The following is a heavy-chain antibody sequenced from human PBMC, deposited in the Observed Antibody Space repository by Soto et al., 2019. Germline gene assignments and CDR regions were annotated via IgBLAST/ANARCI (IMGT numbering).Heavy chain of an antibody. CDR3: ARFLWSLGIYSGLIDF. V-gene: IGHV4-39*01. CDR1: GGSITSSSYH. Sequence: SEALSLTCTVSGGSITSSSYHWGWVRQPPGKGLEWIGTVYYSGSTNYNPSLQSRVTILVDTSQDQFSLRLRSVTAADTAVYYCARFLWSLGIYSGLIDFWGQRTQVTVSS. J-gene: IGHJ4*02. D-gene: IGHD3-10*01. CDR2: VYYSGST.